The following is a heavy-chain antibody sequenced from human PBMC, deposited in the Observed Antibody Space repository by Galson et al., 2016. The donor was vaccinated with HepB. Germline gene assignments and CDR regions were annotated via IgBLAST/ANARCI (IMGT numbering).Heavy chain of an antibody. CDR2: IYYSGTT. Sequence: SETLSLTCTVSGGSISSSSYFWAWIRQPPGKGLEWIGSIYYSGTTHYNPSLQSRVSISVDTYKNQFSLRLPSVSAADTATYLCARQDRAGLLNFWGQGTMVTVSS. V-gene: IGHV4-39*01. CDR3: ARQDRAGLLNF. D-gene: IGHD6-19*01. J-gene: IGHJ3*01. CDR1: GGSISSSSYF.